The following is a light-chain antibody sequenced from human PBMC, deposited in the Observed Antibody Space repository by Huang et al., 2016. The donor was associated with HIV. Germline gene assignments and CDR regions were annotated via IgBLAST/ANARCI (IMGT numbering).Light chain of an antibody. CDR3: MQGTHWPLT. CDR2: KVS. CDR1: QSLVHSDGNTY. Sequence: DVVMTQSPLSLPVTLGQPASISCRSSQSLVHSDGNTYLNWFHQRPGQSPRRLIYKVSNRDSEVPDRYSGSGSGTDFTLKISRVEAEDVGVYYCMQGTHWPLTVGGGTKVEIK. V-gene: IGKV2-30*02. J-gene: IGKJ4*01.